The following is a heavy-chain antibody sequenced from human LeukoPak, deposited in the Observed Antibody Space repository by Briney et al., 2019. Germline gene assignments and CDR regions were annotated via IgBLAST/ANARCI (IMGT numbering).Heavy chain of an antibody. CDR3: ARNRYYYGSRNYGVPTWFDP. CDR1: GFTFSTYT. Sequence: GGSLRLSCAASGFTFSTYTMNWVRQAPGKGLEWVSSITTSSSYIYYADSVKGRFTISRDNAKNSLYLQMNSLRAEDTAVYYCARNRYYYGSRNYGVPTWFDPWGQGTLVTVSS. D-gene: IGHD3-10*01. CDR2: ITTSSSYI. J-gene: IGHJ5*02. V-gene: IGHV3-21*01.